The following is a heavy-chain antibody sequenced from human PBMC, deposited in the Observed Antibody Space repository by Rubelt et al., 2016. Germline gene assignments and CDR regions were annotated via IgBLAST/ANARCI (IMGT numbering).Heavy chain of an antibody. J-gene: IGHJ4*02. D-gene: IGHD4-17*01. CDR3: ARERYGDYAAPYYFDY. Sequence: QVQLQESGPGLVRPSETLSLTCTVSGGSISTYYWSWIRQPPGKGLEWIGYIYYKGSTNYNPSLKSRVTIPVDTSMNQFSQKESSVTAADTAVYYCARERYGDYAAPYYFDYWGQGILVTVSS. CDR2: IYYKGST. V-gene: IGHV4-59*01. CDR1: GGSISTYY.